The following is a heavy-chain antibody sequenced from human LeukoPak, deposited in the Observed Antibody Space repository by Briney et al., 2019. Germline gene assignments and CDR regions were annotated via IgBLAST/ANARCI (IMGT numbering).Heavy chain of an antibody. D-gene: IGHD2-2*01. CDR3: ARGGEEVPAAKGGWFDP. V-gene: IGHV4-34*01. J-gene: IGHJ5*02. CDR1: GGSFSGYY. CDR2: INHSGST. Sequence: SETLSLTCAVYGGSFSGYYWSWIRQPPGKGLEWIGEINHSGSTNYNPSLKSRVTISVDTSKNQFSLKLSSVTAADTAVYYCARGGEEVPAAKGGWFDPWGQGTLVTVSS.